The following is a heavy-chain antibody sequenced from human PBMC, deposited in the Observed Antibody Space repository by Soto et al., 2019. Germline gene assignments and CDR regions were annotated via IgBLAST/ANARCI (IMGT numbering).Heavy chain of an antibody. CDR2: IYYSGST. Sequence: SETLSLTCTVSGGSISSYYWSWIRQPPGKGLEWIGYIYYSGSTNYNPSLKSRVTISVDTSKNQFSLKLSSVTAADTAVYYCAREVTIFGVGLYYYYMDVWGKGTPVIASS. CDR3: AREVTIFGVGLYYYYMDV. V-gene: IGHV4-59*01. CDR1: GGSISSYY. J-gene: IGHJ6*03. D-gene: IGHD3-3*01.